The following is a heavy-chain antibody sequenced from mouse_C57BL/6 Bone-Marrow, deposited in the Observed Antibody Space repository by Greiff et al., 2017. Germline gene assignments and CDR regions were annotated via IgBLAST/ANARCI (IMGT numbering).Heavy chain of an antibody. Sequence: EVMLVESEGGLVQPGSSMKLSCTASGFTFSDYYMTWVRQVPEKGLEWVANINYDGSSTYYLDSLKSRFIISRDNAKNILYLQMSSLKSEDTATYYCARDYLCFDVWGTGTTVTVSS. V-gene: IGHV5-16*01. CDR1: GFTFSDYY. D-gene: IGHD5-1*01. CDR3: ARDYLCFDV. J-gene: IGHJ1*03. CDR2: INYDGSST.